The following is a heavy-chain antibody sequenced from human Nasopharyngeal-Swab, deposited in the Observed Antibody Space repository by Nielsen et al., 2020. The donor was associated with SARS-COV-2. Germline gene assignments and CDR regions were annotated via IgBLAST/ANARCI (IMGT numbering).Heavy chain of an antibody. CDR2: MNPNSGNT. V-gene: IGHV1-8*03. D-gene: IGHD2-2*01. Sequence: ASAKVSCKASGYTFTSYDINWVRQATGQGLEWMGWMNPNSGNTGYAQKFQGRVTITRNTSISTAYMELSSLRSEDTSVYYCARGLVSTADFDYWGQGTLVTVSS. CDR3: ARGLVSTADFDY. CDR1: GYTFTSYD. J-gene: IGHJ4*02.